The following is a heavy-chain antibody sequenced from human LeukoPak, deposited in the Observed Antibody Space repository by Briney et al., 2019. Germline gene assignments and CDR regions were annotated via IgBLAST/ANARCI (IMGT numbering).Heavy chain of an antibody. CDR2: MYHGGST. CDR1: GGSISSGGYS. CDR3: ASTNDFGDYMGA. Sequence: SQTLSLTCAVSGGSISSGGYSWSWIRQPPGKGLEWIGYMYHGGSTYYNPSLEGRVTISVDRSKNQFSLKVSSVTGADTAVYYCASTNDFGDYMGAWGQGTLVTVSS. D-gene: IGHD4-17*01. V-gene: IGHV4-30-2*01. J-gene: IGHJ5*02.